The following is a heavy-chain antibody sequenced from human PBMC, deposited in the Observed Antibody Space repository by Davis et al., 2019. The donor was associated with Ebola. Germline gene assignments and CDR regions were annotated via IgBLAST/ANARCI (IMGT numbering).Heavy chain of an antibody. Sequence: ASVKVSCKASGYTFTSYGISWVRQAPGQGLEWMGWISAYNGNTNYAQKLQGRVTMTTDTSTSTAYMELRSLRSDDTAVYYCARDRGMIAAAGHFDYRGQGTLVTVSS. D-gene: IGHD6-13*01. CDR1: GYTFTSYG. CDR3: ARDRGMIAAAGHFDY. CDR2: ISAYNGNT. V-gene: IGHV1-18*01. J-gene: IGHJ4*02.